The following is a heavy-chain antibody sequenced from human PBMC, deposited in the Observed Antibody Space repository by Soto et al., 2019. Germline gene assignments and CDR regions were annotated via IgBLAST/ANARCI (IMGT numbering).Heavy chain of an antibody. CDR3: ARGTSPPFLSAGMDV. J-gene: IGHJ6*02. CDR2: MSFDGTNK. Sequence: QVQLVESGGGVVQPGRSLRLSCAASGFTFSSYTMNWVRQAPGKGLDWVAVMSFDGTNKYYADSVRGRFTISRDNSKKTLYLQMASLRPDDTAMYYCARGTSPPFLSAGMDVWGQRTTVTVAS. CDR1: GFTFSSYT. V-gene: IGHV3-30-3*01. D-gene: IGHD6-19*01.